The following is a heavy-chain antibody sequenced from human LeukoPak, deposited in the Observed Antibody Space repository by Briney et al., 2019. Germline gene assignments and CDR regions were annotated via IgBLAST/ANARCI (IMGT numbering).Heavy chain of an antibody. D-gene: IGHD3-3*01. CDR3: ARLSDEAFYDFWSGYRDY. CDR2: ISGSDDNT. Sequence: GGSLRLSCAASGFTLSNYAMNWVRQAPGKGLEWVSTISGSDDNTYYADSVKGRFTISRDKSKNTPYLQMNSLRAEDTAVYYCARLSDEAFYDFWSGYRDYWGQGTLVTVSS. CDR1: GFTLSNYA. V-gene: IGHV3-23*01. J-gene: IGHJ4*02.